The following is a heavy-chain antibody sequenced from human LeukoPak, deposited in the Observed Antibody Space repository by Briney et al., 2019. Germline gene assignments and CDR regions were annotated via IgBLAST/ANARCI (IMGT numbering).Heavy chain of an antibody. V-gene: IGHV1-18*01. J-gene: IGHJ5*02. D-gene: IGHD3-16*02. CDR3: ARGMIWGYDYVRGSYRSKYNWFDP. CDR1: GYTFTSYG. CDR2: ISAYNGNT. Sequence: GASVKVSCKASGYTFTSYGISWVRQAPGQGLEWMGWISAYNGNTNYAQKLQGRVTMTTDTSTSTAYMELRSLRSDDTAVYYCARGMIWGYDYVRGSYRSKYNWFDPWGQGTLVTVSS.